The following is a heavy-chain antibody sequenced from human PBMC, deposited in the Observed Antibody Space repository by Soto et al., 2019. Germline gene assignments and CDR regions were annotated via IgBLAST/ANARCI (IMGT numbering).Heavy chain of an antibody. J-gene: IGHJ4*02. CDR3: LRVKWFGQSGFDY. CDR1: GGSISSYY. V-gene: IGHV4-59*01. D-gene: IGHD3-10*01. CDR2: IYYTGYT. Sequence: QVQLQESGPGLVKPSETLSLTCTVSGGSISSYYWSWIRQPPGKGLEWIGYIYYTGYTNYNPSLQSRVTISADTSKTQFSLNLSSMTAADTALYYSLRVKWFGQSGFDYWGQGTLVTVST.